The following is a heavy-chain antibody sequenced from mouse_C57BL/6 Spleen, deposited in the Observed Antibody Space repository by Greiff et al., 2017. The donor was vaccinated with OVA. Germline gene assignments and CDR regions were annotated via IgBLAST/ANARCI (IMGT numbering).Heavy chain of an antibody. CDR1: GFTFNTYA. CDR3: GRERDDCYSYYFDY. V-gene: IGHV10-3*01. CDR2: IRCKSSNYAT. J-gene: IGHJ2*01. Sequence: EVQLVESGGGLVQPKGSLKLSCAASGFTFNTYAMHWVRQAPGKGLEWVARIRCKSSNYATYYADSVKDRFTISRDDSQSMLYLQMNNLKTGDTAMYYYGRERDDCYSYYFDYWDQGTTLTVSS. D-gene: IGHD2-3*01.